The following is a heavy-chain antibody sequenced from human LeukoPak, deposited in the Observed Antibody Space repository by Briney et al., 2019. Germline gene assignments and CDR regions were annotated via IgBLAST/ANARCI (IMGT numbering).Heavy chain of an antibody. Sequence: GASVKVSCKASGYTFTSYGISWVRQAPGQGLEWMGWISAYNGNTNYAQKLQGRVTVTTDTSTSTAYMELRSLRSDDTAVYYCARSSLYSSSSSFDYWGQGTLVTVSS. CDR3: ARSSLYSSSSSFDY. V-gene: IGHV1-18*01. D-gene: IGHD6-6*01. J-gene: IGHJ4*02. CDR2: ISAYNGNT. CDR1: GYTFTSYG.